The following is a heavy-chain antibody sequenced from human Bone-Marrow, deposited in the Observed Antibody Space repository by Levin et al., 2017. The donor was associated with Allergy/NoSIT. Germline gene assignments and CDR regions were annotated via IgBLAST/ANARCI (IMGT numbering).Heavy chain of an antibody. Sequence: SGPTLVKPTQTLTLTCTLSGISLKNSEMRISWIRQPPGGALEWLARIDWDDTKFYSASLKTRLTISKDISKSQVVLTMTNVDPGDTATYYCARLSLTYDAFDIWGQGTMVTVSS. J-gene: IGHJ3*02. CDR1: GISLKNSEMR. CDR3: ARLSLTYDAFDI. CDR2: IDWDDTK. V-gene: IGHV2-70*04.